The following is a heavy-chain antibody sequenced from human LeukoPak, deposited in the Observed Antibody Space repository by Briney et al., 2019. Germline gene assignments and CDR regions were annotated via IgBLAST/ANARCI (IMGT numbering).Heavy chain of an antibody. Sequence: ASVKVSCKTSGYTFTDYYIHWVRQAPGQGLEWLGRIDPNSGGTSYAHNFQGRVTMTRDTSTSTAYMDLSSLTSDDTAVYYCARDSRVSGDYWGQGTLVTVSS. CDR2: IDPNSGGT. V-gene: IGHV1-2*06. D-gene: IGHD2-2*01. CDR3: ARDSRVSGDY. CDR1: GYTFTDYY. J-gene: IGHJ4*02.